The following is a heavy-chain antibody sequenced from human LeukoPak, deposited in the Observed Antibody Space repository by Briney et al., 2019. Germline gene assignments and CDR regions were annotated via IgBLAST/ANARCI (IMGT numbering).Heavy chain of an antibody. D-gene: IGHD6-25*01. CDR1: GGSISSSSYY. Sequence: SETLSLTCTVSGGSISSSSYYWGWIRQPPGKGLESIGSIYYSGSTYYNPSLKSRVTISLDTSKNQFSLKLSSVTAADTAVYYCARAGGAAYRYGMDVWGQGITVTVSS. CDR2: IYYSGST. J-gene: IGHJ6*02. V-gene: IGHV4-39*07. CDR3: ARAGGAAYRYGMDV.